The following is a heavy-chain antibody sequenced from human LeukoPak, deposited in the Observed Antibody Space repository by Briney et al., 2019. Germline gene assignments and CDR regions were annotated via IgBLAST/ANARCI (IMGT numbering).Heavy chain of an antibody. CDR2: IRPMNSDV. Sequence: GESLQISCKGSGYNFNTYWVAWVRQLPGKGLEWMGIIRPMNSDVRYSPSFQGQVTISADRSINTAYLQWSSLTASDTAMWYCASRPFETTVVPWDFYWGQGTQVTVSS. J-gene: IGHJ4*02. CDR3: ASRPFETTVVPWDFY. D-gene: IGHD4-23*01. CDR1: GYNFNTYW. V-gene: IGHV5-51*01.